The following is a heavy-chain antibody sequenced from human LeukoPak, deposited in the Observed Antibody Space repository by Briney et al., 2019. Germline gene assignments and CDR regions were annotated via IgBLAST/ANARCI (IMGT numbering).Heavy chain of an antibody. V-gene: IGHV7-4-1*02. CDR2: INTNTGNP. CDR3: ARDLTSQSHDYGDYGGPPPYYMDV. D-gene: IGHD4-17*01. Sequence: ASVKVSCKASGYTFTSYDINWVRQAPGQGLEWMGWINTNTGNPTYAQGFTGRYVFSLDTSVSTAYLQISGLKAEDTAVYYCARDLTSQSHDYGDYGGPPPYYMDVWGKGTTVTVSS. CDR1: GYTFTSYD. J-gene: IGHJ6*03.